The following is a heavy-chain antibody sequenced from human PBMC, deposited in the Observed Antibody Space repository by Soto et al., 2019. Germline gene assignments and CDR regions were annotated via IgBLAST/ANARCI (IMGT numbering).Heavy chain of an antibody. D-gene: IGHD1-26*01. CDR1: GYTFTGYY. CDR3: ARDVAYSGSYYLDY. CDR2: INPNSGGT. Sequence: ASVKVSCKASGYTFTGYYMHWVRQAPGQGLQWMGWINPNSGGTNYAQKFQGWVSMTRDTSISTAYMELSRLRSDDTAVYYCARDVAYSGSYYLDYWGQGTLVTVSS. J-gene: IGHJ4*02. V-gene: IGHV1-2*04.